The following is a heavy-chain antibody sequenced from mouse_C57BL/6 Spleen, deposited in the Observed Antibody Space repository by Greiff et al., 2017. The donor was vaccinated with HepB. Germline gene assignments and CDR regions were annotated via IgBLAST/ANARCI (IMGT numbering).Heavy chain of an antibody. J-gene: IGHJ4*01. V-gene: IGHV5-9*01. Sequence: EVQGVESGGGLVKPGGSLKLSCAASGFTFSSYTMSWVRQTPEKRLEWVATISGGGGNTYYPDSVKGRFTISRDNAKNTLYLQMSSLRSEDTALYYCARKWATDYAMDYWGQGTSVTVSS. CDR1: GFTFSSYT. CDR3: ARKWATDYAMDY. CDR2: ISGGGGNT. D-gene: IGHD3-1*01.